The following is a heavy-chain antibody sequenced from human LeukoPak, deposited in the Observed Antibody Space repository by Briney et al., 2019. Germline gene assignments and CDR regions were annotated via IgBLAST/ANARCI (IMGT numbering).Heavy chain of an antibody. CDR3: AKDGYDSSGYGYFQH. CDR1: GFTFSSYG. Sequence: GGSLRLSCAASGFTFSSYGMHWVRQAPGKGLEWVAVIWYDGSNKYYADSVKGRFTISRDNSKNTLYLQMNSLRAEGTAVCYCAKDGYDSSGYGYFQHWGQGTLVTVSS. V-gene: IGHV3-33*06. CDR2: IWYDGSNK. D-gene: IGHD3-22*01. J-gene: IGHJ1*01.